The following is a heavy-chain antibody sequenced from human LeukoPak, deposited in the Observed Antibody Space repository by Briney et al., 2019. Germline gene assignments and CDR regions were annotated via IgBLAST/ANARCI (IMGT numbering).Heavy chain of an antibody. J-gene: IGHJ4*02. CDR2: ISAYNGNT. Sequence: ASVKVSCKASGYTFTSYGISWVRQAPGQGLEWMGWISAYNGNTNYAQKLQGRVTMTTDTSTSKAYMELRSLRSDDTAVYYCARDHGHSGYDFPGPFDYWGQGTLVTVSS. CDR3: ARDHGHSGYDFPGPFDY. V-gene: IGHV1-18*01. D-gene: IGHD5-12*01. CDR1: GYTFTSYG.